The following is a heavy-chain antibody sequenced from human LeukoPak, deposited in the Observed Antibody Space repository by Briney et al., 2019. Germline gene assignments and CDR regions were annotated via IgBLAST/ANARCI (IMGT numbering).Heavy chain of an antibody. CDR2: IIPIFGTA. CDR1: GGTFSSYA. D-gene: IGHD3-22*01. CDR3: VRGSEYYDSSGYYYFDY. V-gene: IGHV1-69*05. J-gene: IGHJ4*02. Sequence: SVKVSXKASGGTFSSYAISWVRQAPGQGLEWIGGIIPIFGTANYAQKFQGRVTITTDESTSTAYMELSSLRSEDTAVYYCVRGSEYYDSSGYYYFDYWGQGTLVTVSS.